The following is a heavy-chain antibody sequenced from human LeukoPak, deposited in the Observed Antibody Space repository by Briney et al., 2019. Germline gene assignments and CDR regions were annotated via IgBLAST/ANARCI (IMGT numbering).Heavy chain of an antibody. D-gene: IGHD3-9*01. CDR3: AKWGDYDILTGYYDSDY. CDR1: GFTFSNYA. V-gene: IGHV3-23*01. Sequence: PGGSLRLSCAASGFTFSNYAMSWVRQAPGKGLEGVSAVSGRDDSTYYADSVKGRFTISRDNSKNTLYLQMNSLRAEDTAVYYCAKWGDYDILTGYYDSDYWGQGTLVTVSS. J-gene: IGHJ4*02. CDR2: VSGRDDST.